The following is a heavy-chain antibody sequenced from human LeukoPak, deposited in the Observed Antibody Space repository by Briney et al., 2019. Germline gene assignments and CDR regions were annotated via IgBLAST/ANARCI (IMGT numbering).Heavy chain of an antibody. V-gene: IGHV4-39*07. CDR1: GVSISDTTYY. D-gene: IGHD3-3*02. J-gene: IGHJ4*02. CDR3: ARDRRLASYDY. Sequence: SETLSLTCSVSGVSISDTTYYWGWIRQAPGKGPEWIGCIYHTGSTYYNPSLQSRVTISVDTSKNQFSLKMSSVTAADTALYYCARDRRLASYDYWGQGTLVSVSS. CDR2: IYHTGST.